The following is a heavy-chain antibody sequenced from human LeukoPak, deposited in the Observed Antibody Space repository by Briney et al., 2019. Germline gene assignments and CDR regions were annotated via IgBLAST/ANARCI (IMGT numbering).Heavy chain of an antibody. CDR1: GGSISSSSYY. Sequence: KSSETLSLTCSVSGGSISSSSYYWDWIRQSPGKGLEWIGSIYYSGSTYYNPSLMSRVTISIDTSKNQFSLKLSSVTAADTAVYYCARGLSRHIVVVTAPYFDYWGQGTLVTVSS. CDR2: IYYSGST. D-gene: IGHD2-21*02. V-gene: IGHV4-39*07. J-gene: IGHJ4*02. CDR3: ARGLSRHIVVVTAPYFDY.